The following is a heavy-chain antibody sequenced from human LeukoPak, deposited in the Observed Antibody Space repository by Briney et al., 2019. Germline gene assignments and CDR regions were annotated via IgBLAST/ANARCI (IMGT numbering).Heavy chain of an antibody. Sequence: ASVKVSCRVSGYTLTELSMHWVRQAPGKGLEWMGGFDPEDGETIYAQKFQGRVTMTEDTSTDTAYMELSSLRSEDTAVYYCATDSARGYSGYDTDYWGQGTLVTVSS. V-gene: IGHV1-24*01. CDR3: ATDSARGYSGYDTDY. J-gene: IGHJ4*02. D-gene: IGHD5-12*01. CDR1: GYTLTELS. CDR2: FDPEDGET.